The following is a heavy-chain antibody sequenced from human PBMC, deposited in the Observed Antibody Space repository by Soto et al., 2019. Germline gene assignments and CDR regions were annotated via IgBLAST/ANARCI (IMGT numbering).Heavy chain of an antibody. CDR3: AHTIAVQSLGYYFDY. Sequence: QITLKESGPPLVKPTQTLTPTCTFSGFSLRTSEVGVGWIRQPPGKALEWLALIYWNDDKRYSPSLKSRLTITKDTSKNPVVLTMTNMDPVDTATYYCAHTIAVQSLGYYFDYWGQGTQVTVSS. D-gene: IGHD2-15*01. J-gene: IGHJ4*02. CDR2: IYWNDDK. CDR1: GFSLRTSEVG. V-gene: IGHV2-5*01.